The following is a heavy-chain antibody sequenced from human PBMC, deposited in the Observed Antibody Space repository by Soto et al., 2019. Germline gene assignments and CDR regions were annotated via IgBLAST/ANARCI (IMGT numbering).Heavy chain of an antibody. D-gene: IGHD6-19*01. J-gene: IGHJ4*02. CDR2: INPNSGGT. V-gene: IGHV1-2*02. CDR3: ASDAVTGTAGLDF. Sequence: ASVKVSCKASGYTFSGFYMHWVRQAPGQGLEWMGWINPNSGGTKSAEKFQGRVTMTRDTSISTAYMELSRLTSDDTAVCYCASDAVTGTAGLDFCGQGTKVTV. CDR1: GYTFSGFY.